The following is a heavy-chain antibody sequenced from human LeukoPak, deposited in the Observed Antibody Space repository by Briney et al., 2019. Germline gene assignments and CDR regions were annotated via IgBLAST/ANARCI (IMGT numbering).Heavy chain of an antibody. V-gene: IGHV3-30*04. CDR1: GFTFSSYA. J-gene: IGHJ3*02. CDR2: ISYDGSNK. D-gene: IGHD3-9*01. CDR3: ARVRTRSRLDASYDILTGYWDDAFDI. Sequence: PGGSLRLSCAASGFTFSSYAMHWVRQAPGKGLEWVAVISYDGSNKYYADSVKGRFTISRDNSKNTLYLQMNSLRAEDTAVYYCARVRTRSRLDASYDILTGYWDDAFDIWGQGTMVTVSS.